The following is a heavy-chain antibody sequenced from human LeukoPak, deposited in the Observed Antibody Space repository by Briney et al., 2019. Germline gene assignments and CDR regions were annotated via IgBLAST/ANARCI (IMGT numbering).Heavy chain of an antibody. D-gene: IGHD5-18*01. CDR2: IYYSGST. CDR1: GGSISSSSYY. V-gene: IGHV4-39*07. Sequence: PSETLSLTCTVPGGSISSSSYYWGWIRQPPGKGLEWIGSIYYSGSTNYNPSLKSRVTISVDTSKNQFSLKLSSVTAADTAVYYCARVSDTAMGRGGWFHPWGQGTLVTVSS. CDR3: ARVSDTAMGRGGWFHP. J-gene: IGHJ5*02.